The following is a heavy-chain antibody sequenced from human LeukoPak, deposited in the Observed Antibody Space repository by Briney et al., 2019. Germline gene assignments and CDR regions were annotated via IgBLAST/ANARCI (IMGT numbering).Heavy chain of an antibody. CDR1: GFTFSDYY. J-gene: IGHJ6*02. CDR3: AKRSVSGYCNGGSCYSYGMDV. V-gene: IGHV3-11*04. CDR2: ISSSGSTI. Sequence: GGSLRLSCAASGFTFSDYYMSWIRQAPGKGLEWVSYISSSGSTIYYADSVKGRFTISRDNSKNTLYLQMNSLRAEDTAAYYCAKRSVSGYCNGGSCYSYGMDVWGQGTTVTVSS. D-gene: IGHD2-15*01.